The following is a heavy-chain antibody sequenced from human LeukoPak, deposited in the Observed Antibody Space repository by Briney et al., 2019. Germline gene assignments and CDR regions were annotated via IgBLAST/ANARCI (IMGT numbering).Heavy chain of an antibody. Sequence: GGFLRLSCAASGFTFSDYTMSWVRQAPGKGLEWVSAISGTGSRTYYADSVQGRFSISRDNSKSTLFFQMNSLRAEDTAMYYCAKQPTRGLFDNWGQGTLVTVSS. D-gene: IGHD3-10*01. CDR2: ISGTGSRT. CDR3: AKQPTRGLFDN. CDR1: GFTFSDYT. J-gene: IGHJ4*02. V-gene: IGHV3-23*01.